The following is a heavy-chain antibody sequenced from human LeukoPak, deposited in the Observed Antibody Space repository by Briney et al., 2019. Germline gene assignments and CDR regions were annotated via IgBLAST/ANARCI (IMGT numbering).Heavy chain of an antibody. J-gene: IGHJ4*02. CDR3: ARGEQKQLRYFDWLESAEYYFDY. Sequence: GGSLRLSCAASGFTFSNAWMNWVRQAPGKGLEWVSSISSSSSYIYYADSVKGRFTISRDNAKNSLYLQMNSLRAEDTAVYYCARGEQKQLRYFDWLESAEYYFDYWGQGTLVTVSS. V-gene: IGHV3-21*01. CDR1: GFTFSNAW. D-gene: IGHD3-9*01. CDR2: ISSSSSYI.